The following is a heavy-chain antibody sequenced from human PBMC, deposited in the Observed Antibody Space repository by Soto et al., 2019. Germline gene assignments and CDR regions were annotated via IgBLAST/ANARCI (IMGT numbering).Heavy chain of an antibody. CDR2: INHSGST. CDR1: GGSFSGYY. Sequence: PSETHSLTYAVYGGSFSGYYGSWIRQPPGKGLEWIGEINHSGSTNYNPSLKSRVTISVDTSKNQFSLKLSSVTAADTAVYYCATLSTGYYYYGMDVWGQGTTVTLS. CDR3: ATLSTGYYYYGMDV. V-gene: IGHV4-34*01. D-gene: IGHD4-4*01. J-gene: IGHJ6*02.